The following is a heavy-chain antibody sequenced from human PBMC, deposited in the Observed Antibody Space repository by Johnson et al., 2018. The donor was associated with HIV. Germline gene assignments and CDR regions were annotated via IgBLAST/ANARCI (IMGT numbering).Heavy chain of an antibody. CDR3: ARDRYYYGSGSRDAFDI. D-gene: IGHD3-10*01. Sequence: QMQLVESGGGVVQPGRSLRLSCAASGFTFSSYAMHWVRQAPGKGLEWVVTISYDGSNKYYADSVKGRFTLSSDNSKNTLYLQMNSLRAEDTAVYYCARDRYYYGSGSRDAFDIWGQGTMVTVSS. CDR1: GFTFSSYA. V-gene: IGHV3-30-3*01. J-gene: IGHJ3*02. CDR2: ISYDGSNK.